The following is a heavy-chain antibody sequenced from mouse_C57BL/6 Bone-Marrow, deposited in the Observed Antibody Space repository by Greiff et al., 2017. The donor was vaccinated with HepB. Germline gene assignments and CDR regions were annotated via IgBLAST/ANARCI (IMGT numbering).Heavy chain of an antibody. CDR3: ATGGTTVNY. Sequence: EVQVVESGPELVKPGDSVKISCKASGYSFTGYFMNWVMQSHGKSLEWIGRINPYNGDTFYNQKFKGKATLTVDKSSSTAHMELRSLTSEDSAVYYCATGGTTVNYWGQGTTLTVSS. CDR2: INPYNGDT. V-gene: IGHV1-20*01. J-gene: IGHJ2*01. CDR1: GYSFTGYF. D-gene: IGHD1-1*01.